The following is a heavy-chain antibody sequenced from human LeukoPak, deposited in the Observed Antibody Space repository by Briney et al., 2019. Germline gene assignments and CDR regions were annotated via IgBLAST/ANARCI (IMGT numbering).Heavy chain of an antibody. CDR2: IIPIFGTA. CDR3: ARSYCSSTSCYLFDY. J-gene: IGHJ4*02. Sequence: SVKVSCKASGGTFSSYAISWVRQAPGQGLEWMGRIIPIFGTANYAQKFQGRVTITTDESTSTAYMELSSLRSEDTAVYYCARSYCSSTSCYLFDYWGQGTLVTVPS. D-gene: IGHD2-2*01. CDR1: GGTFSSYA. V-gene: IGHV1-69*05.